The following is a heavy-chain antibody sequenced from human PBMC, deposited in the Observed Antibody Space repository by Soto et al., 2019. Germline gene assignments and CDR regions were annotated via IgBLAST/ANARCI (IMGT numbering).Heavy chain of an antibody. V-gene: IGHV3-30*18. J-gene: IGHJ6*02. CDR1: EFTFSSYG. D-gene: IGHD2-2*01. CDR3: AKDKVQYCSSTSCSYYYYGMDV. Sequence: WGTLRLSCPASEFTFSSYGMQWVRQAPGKGLEWVAVISYDGSNKYYADSVKGRFTISRDNSKNTLYLQMNSLRAEDTAVYYCAKDKVQYCSSTSCSYYYYGMDVWGQGTTVTVSS. CDR2: ISYDGSNK.